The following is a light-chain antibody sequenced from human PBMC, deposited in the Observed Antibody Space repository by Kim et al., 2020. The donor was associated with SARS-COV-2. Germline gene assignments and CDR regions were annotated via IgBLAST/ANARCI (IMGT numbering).Light chain of an antibody. J-gene: IGLJ3*02. Sequence: QLVLTQSPSASASLGASVKLTCTLSSGHSNYAIAWHQQQPEKGPRYLMKLNSDGSHSKGDGIPDRFSGSSSGAERYLTISSLQSEDEADYYCQTWGTGIHWVFGGGTQLTVL. V-gene: IGLV4-69*01. CDR1: SGHSNYA. CDR3: QTWGTGIHWV. CDR2: LNSDGSH.